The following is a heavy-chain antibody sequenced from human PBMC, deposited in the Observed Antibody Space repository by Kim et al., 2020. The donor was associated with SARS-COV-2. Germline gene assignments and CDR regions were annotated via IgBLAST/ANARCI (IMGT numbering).Heavy chain of an antibody. V-gene: IGHV3-7*03. CDR2: MKEDGSET. J-gene: IGHJ5*02. D-gene: IGHD6-19*01. CDR3: ARAVAANWFDP. CDR1: GFTFSAYW. Sequence: GGSLRLSCAASGFTFSAYWMSWVRQAPGKRLEWVAYMKEDGSETSYVDSVKGRFTISRDNAKNSLYLQMSSLRPDDTALYYCARAVAANWFDPWGPGTLVTVSS.